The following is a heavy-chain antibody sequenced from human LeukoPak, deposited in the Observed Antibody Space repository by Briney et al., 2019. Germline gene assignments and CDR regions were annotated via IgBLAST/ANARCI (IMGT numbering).Heavy chain of an antibody. J-gene: IGHJ1*01. Sequence: SETLSLTCTVSGGSISTYYWNWTRQPPGKGLEWIGYIYHSGSTNYNPSLQSRVTISVDTSKNQFSLNLNSVTAADTAVYYCARGGAARLHFQNWGQGTLVTVSS. CDR2: IYHSGST. CDR1: GGSISTYY. V-gene: IGHV4-59*01. CDR3: ARGGAARLHFQN. D-gene: IGHD6-6*01.